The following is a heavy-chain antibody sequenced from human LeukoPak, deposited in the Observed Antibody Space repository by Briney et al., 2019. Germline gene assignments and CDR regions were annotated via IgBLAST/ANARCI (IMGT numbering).Heavy chain of an antibody. CDR3: AAHFDYYDSSGYNDY. V-gene: IGHV1-58*02. Sequence: TSVKVSCKASGFTFTSSAIQWVRQARGQRLEWIGWIVVGSGNANYAQKFQERVTITKDMSTSTAYMELSSLRSEDTAVYYCAAHFDYYDSSGYNDYCGQGTLVTVSS. J-gene: IGHJ4*02. CDR2: IVVGSGNA. D-gene: IGHD3-22*01. CDR1: GFTFTSSA.